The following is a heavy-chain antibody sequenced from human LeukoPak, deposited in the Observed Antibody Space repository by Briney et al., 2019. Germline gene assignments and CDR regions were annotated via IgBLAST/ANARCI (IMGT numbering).Heavy chain of an antibody. CDR3: VREVDTAMVYYFDY. J-gene: IGHJ4*02. Sequence: GASVKVSCKASGYTFTGYYMHWVRQAPGQGLEWMGRINPNSGGTSYAQKFQGRVTMTRGTSISTAYMELSRLRSDDTAVYYCVREVDTAMVYYFDYWGQGTLATVSS. D-gene: IGHD5-18*01. CDR1: GYTFTGYY. CDR2: INPNSGGT. V-gene: IGHV1-2*06.